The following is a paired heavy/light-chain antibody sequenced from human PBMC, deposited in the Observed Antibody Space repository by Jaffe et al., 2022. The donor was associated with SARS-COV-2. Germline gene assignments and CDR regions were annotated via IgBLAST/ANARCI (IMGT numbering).Light chain of an antibody. CDR3: QQYGNSPYI. V-gene: IGKV3-20*01. Sequence: EIVLTQSPGTLSLSPGERATLSCRASQSISSSSLAWYQQKPGQAPRLLIYGASSRATGIPDRFSGSGSGTDFTLTISRLEPEDFAVYFCQQYGNSPYIFGQGTKLESK. CDR2: GAS. CDR1: QSISSSS. J-gene: IGKJ2*01.
Heavy chain of an antibody. CDR2: VYPGDSDT. V-gene: IGHV5-51*01. J-gene: IGHJ4*02. Sequence: EVQLVQSGAEVKKPGASLKISCKGSGYSFTSSWIGWVRQLPGKGLEWMGIVYPGDSDTRYSPSFQGQVTISADKSVSTAYLQWSSLKASDTAIYYCARLGSGSYYFSYFDYWGQGTPVTVSS. CDR1: GYSFTSSW. D-gene: IGHD3-10*01. CDR3: ARLGSGSYYFSYFDY.